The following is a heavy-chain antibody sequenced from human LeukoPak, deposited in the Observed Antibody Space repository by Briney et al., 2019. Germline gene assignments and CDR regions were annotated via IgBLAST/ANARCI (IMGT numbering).Heavy chain of an antibody. J-gene: IGHJ1*01. CDR3: AKARYSSGWYDFQH. Sequence: PGGSLRLSCAASGFTFSTYAMNWVRQAPGKGLEWVAVISDDGRHNYYADSVKGRFTISRDNSKSTLYLQMNSLRAEDTALYYCAKARYSSGWYDFQHWGQGTLVTVSS. V-gene: IGHV3-30*04. CDR2: ISDDGRHN. CDR1: GFTFSTYA. D-gene: IGHD6-19*01.